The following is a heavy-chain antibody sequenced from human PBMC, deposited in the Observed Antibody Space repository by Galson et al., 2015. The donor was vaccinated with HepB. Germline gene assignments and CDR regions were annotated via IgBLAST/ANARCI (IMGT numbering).Heavy chain of an antibody. Sequence: SVTVSCKASGSTFTGYSMHWVRQAPGQGLEWMGWINPNSGGTNYAQKFQGRVTMTRDTSISTAYMELSRLRSDDTAAYYCARDRTTGYYYYYGMDVWGQGTTVTVSS. J-gene: IGHJ6*02. V-gene: IGHV1-2*02. D-gene: IGHD2-2*01. CDR2: INPNSGGT. CDR3: ARDRTTGYYYYYGMDV. CDR1: GSTFTGYS.